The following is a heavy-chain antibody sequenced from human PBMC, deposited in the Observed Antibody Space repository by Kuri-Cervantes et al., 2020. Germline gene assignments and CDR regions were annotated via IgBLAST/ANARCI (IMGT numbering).Heavy chain of an antibody. D-gene: IGHD5-12*01. Sequence: GESLKISCAASGFTVSANYMSWVRQAPGKGLESVSIIYSGDNTYYADSVKGRFTISRDNSQNTLYLQMNSLRAEDTAVYYCAKEDIVATIWYFDYWGQGTLVTVSS. CDR2: IYSGDNT. CDR1: GFTVSANY. CDR3: AKEDIVATIWYFDY. J-gene: IGHJ4*02. V-gene: IGHV3-53*01.